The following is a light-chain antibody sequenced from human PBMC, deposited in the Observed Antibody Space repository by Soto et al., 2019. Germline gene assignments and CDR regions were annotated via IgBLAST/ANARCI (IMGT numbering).Light chain of an antibody. CDR3: QLYNSYPCT. CDR2: DAS. J-gene: IGKJ2*02. V-gene: IGKV1-5*01. Sequence: DIQMTQSPSTLSASVGDRVTITCRASQSISSWLAWYQQKPGKAPKLLIYDASSLESGVPSRFSGSGSGTEFTLTSSSLQPDGFATYYCQLYNSYPCTFGQGTKLEIK. CDR1: QSISSW.